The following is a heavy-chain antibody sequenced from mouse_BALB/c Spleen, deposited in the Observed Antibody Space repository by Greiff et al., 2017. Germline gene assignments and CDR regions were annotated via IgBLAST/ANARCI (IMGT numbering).Heavy chain of an antibody. Sequence: EVKLVESGGGLVQPGGSLRLSCATSGFTFTDYYMSWVRQPPGKALEWLGFIRNKANGYTTEYSASVKGRFTISRDNSQSILYLQMNTLRAEDSATYYCARRNYGYDEGYAMDYWGQGTSVTVAA. J-gene: IGHJ4*01. D-gene: IGHD2-2*01. CDR2: IRNKANGYTT. CDR3: ARRNYGYDEGYAMDY. CDR1: GFTFTDYY. V-gene: IGHV7-3*02.